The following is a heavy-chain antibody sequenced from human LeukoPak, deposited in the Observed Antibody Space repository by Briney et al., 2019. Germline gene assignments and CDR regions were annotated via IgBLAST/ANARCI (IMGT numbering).Heavy chain of an antibody. Sequence: SQTLSLTCAISGDSVSSNSAAWNWIRQSPSRGLEWLGRTYYRSKWYNDYAVSVKSRITINPDTSKNQFSLQLNSVTPEDTAVYYCARGQDYYDSSGSEGYYYGMDVWGQGTTVTVSS. D-gene: IGHD3-22*01. V-gene: IGHV6-1*01. CDR2: TYYRSKWYN. CDR3: ARGQDYYDSSGSEGYYYGMDV. J-gene: IGHJ6*02. CDR1: GDSVSSNSAA.